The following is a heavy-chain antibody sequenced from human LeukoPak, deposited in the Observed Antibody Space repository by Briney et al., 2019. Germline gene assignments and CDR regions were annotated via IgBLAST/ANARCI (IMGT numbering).Heavy chain of an antibody. CDR3: ARDPHSSSSWYRYYYYYYMDV. V-gene: IGHV1-18*01. J-gene: IGHJ6*03. D-gene: IGHD6-13*01. Sequence: ASVKVSCKASGGTFSSYAISWVRQAPGQGLEWMGWISGYNGNTNYAQKLQGRVTMTTDTSTSTAYMELRSLRSDDTAVYYCARDPHSSSSWYRYYYYYYMDVWGKGTTVTVSS. CDR1: GGTFSSYA. CDR2: ISGYNGNT.